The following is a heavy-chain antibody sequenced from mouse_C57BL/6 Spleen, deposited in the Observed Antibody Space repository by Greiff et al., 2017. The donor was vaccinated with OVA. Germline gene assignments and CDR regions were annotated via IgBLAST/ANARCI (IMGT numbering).Heavy chain of an antibody. CDR1: GYTFTSYW. CDR2: IYPGSGSN. CDR3: AREDYYGSSLFAY. D-gene: IGHD1-1*01. V-gene: IGHV1-55*01. J-gene: IGHJ3*01. Sequence: VQLQQPGAELVKPGASVKMSCKASGYTFTSYWITWVKQRPGQGLEWIGDIYPGSGSNNYNEKFKSKATLTVEPSSSTAYMQLSILTSEDSAVYYCAREDYYGSSLFAYWGQGTLVTVSA.